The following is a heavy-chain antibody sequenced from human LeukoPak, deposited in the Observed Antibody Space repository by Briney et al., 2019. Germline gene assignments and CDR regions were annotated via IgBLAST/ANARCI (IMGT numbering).Heavy chain of an antibody. Sequence: ASVKLSCKVSGYTFTSYGISWVRHAPGQGREWMGWNSAYNGNTNYAKKLQGRVTMSTDTSGSTAYMELRRMRYDDTAVYYCARGMYDGLESPLGYWGQGTLVTVSS. CDR2: NSAYNGNT. CDR3: ARGMYDGLESPLGY. J-gene: IGHJ4*02. CDR1: GYTFTSYG. D-gene: IGHD3-3*01. V-gene: IGHV1-18*01.